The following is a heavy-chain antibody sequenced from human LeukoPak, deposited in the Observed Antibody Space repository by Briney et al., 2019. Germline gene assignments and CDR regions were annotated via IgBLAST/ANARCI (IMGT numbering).Heavy chain of an antibody. J-gene: IGHJ4*02. CDR2: IWYDGSNK. V-gene: IGHV3-33*06. CDR3: AKSAGGASGWYRVDY. Sequence: PGGSLRLSCAASGFTFSSYGIHWVRQAPGKGLEWVAVIWYDGSNKYYADSVKGRFTISRDNFKNTLYLQMNSLRAEDTAVYYCAKSAGGASGWYRVDYWGQGTLVTVSS. D-gene: IGHD6-19*01. CDR1: GFTFSSYG.